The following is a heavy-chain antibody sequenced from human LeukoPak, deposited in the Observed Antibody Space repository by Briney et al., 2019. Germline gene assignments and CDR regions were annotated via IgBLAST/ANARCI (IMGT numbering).Heavy chain of an antibody. CDR3: ARDFGGRAFDI. CDR1: GFTFSSYW. D-gene: IGHD3-3*01. Sequence: GGSLRLSCAASGFTFSSYWMSWVRQVPGKGLEWVANIKQAGSEKYYVDSVKGRFTVSRDNAKNSLYLQMNSLRAEDTAVYYCARDFGGRAFDIWGQGTMVTVSS. CDR2: IKQAGSEK. V-gene: IGHV3-7*01. J-gene: IGHJ3*02.